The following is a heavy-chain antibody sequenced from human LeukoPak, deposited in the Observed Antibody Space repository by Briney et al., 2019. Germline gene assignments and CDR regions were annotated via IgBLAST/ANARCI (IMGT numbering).Heavy chain of an antibody. CDR3: ARDYSNYIIDY. CDR2: VYYSGST. Sequence: SETLSLTCTVSGGSISTYYWSWIRQPPGKGLEWIGYVYYSGSTNYNPSLKSRVTISVDTSKDQFSLTLSSVTAADTAVYYCARDYSNYIIDYWGQGTLVTVSS. V-gene: IGHV4-59*01. J-gene: IGHJ4*02. CDR1: GGSISTYY. D-gene: IGHD4-11*01.